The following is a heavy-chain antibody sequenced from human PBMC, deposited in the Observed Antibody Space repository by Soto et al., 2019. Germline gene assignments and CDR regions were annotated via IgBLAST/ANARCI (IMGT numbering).Heavy chain of an antibody. CDR2: IYWDDDT. J-gene: IGHJ4*02. D-gene: IGHD3-10*01. Sequence: QITLKESGPTLVKPTQTLTLTCTFSGFSLSTRGVGVGWIRQTPGKALEWLALIYWDDDTRYSPSLKSRLTITEDTSNDPALLVMSNMDPVDTATYFCIRVLWFGGLSWGQGTLVSVSS. CDR1: GFSLSTRGVG. CDR3: IRVLWFGGLS. V-gene: IGHV2-5*02.